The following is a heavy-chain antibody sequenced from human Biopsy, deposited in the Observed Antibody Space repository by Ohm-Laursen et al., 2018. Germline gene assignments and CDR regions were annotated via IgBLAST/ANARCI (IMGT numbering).Heavy chain of an antibody. J-gene: IGHJ6*02. CDR2: INTENGNT. V-gene: IGHV1-18*01. D-gene: IGHD1-1*01. CDR3: ARAKLEPVYYYYGMDV. CDR1: GYTFTSYG. Sequence: EASVKVSCKASGYTFTSYGISWVRQAPGQGLEWMGWINTENGNTIYAQNLQGRVTMTADTSTSTAYMEVTSLRSDDTAVYYGARAKLEPVYYYYGMDVWGQGTTVTVSS.